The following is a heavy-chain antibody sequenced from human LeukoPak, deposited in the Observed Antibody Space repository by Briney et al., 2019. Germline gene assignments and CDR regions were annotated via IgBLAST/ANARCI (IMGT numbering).Heavy chain of an antibody. J-gene: IGHJ4*02. V-gene: IGHV4-59*08. Sequence: SETLSLTCTVSGGSISSYYWSWIRQPPGKGLEWIGYIYYSGSPNYNPSLKSRVTISVDTSKNQFSLKLSSVTAADTAVYYCARSIPDYYDSSGYYSASFDYWGQGTLVTVSS. CDR1: GGSISSYY. CDR2: IYYSGSP. CDR3: ARSIPDYYDSSGYYSASFDY. D-gene: IGHD3-22*01.